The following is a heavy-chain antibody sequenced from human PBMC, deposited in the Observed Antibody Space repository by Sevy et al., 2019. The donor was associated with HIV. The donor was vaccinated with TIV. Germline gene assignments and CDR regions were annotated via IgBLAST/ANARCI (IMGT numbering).Heavy chain of an antibody. V-gene: IGHV5-51*01. CDR1: GYDFSTSW. J-gene: IGHJ6*02. D-gene: IGHD1-26*01. CDR2: IFPGDSDT. CDR3: AGRGILLRGGDYFYDGLDV. Sequence: GESLKISCKGSGYDFSTSWIAWVRQMPGKGLELMGIIFPGDSDTRYSPSFQGQVTISADNSIRTSYLQWRSLKASDTGIVYCAGRGILLRGGDYFYDGLDVWGQGTTVTVSS.